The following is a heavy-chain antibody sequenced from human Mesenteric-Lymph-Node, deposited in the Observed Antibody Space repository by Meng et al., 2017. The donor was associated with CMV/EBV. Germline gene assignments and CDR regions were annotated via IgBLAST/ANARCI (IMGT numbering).Heavy chain of an antibody. D-gene: IGHD2-15*01. CDR1: GFTFSNAW. CDR2: ISHDGSNR. V-gene: IGHV3-30-3*01. Sequence: GGSLRLSCAASGFTFSNAWMSWVRQAPGKGLEWVTFISHDGSNRRYADSVKGRFTVSRDNSMNTLYLQMNSLRPEDTAVYYCASAGSGATWMLAYWGQGTLVTVSS. J-gene: IGHJ4*02. CDR3: ASAGSGATWMLAY.